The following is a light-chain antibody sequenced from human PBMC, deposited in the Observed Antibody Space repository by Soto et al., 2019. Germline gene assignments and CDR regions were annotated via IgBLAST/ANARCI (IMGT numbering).Light chain of an antibody. V-gene: IGKV3D-20*01. J-gene: IGKJ2*01. Sequence: EIVLTQSPATLSVSLGESATLSCGASQTVSSRYLAWYQQRPGLAPRLLMYDASSRAAGIPDRFSGSGSGRVFTLTISRLEPEDSAVYYCQQYCSSNPYTFGQGTKLEIK. CDR3: QQYCSSNPYT. CDR1: QTVSSRY. CDR2: DAS.